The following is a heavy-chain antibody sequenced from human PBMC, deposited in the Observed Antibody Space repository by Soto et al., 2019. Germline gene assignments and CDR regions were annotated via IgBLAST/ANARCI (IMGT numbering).Heavy chain of an antibody. Sequence: QVQLVQSGAEVKKPGSSVKVSCKASGGTFSSYAISWVRQAPGQGLEWMGGVIPILGTANYAQKFQGRVRIPAAESTSTGYMELSSLRSEDTAVYYCARHYQLERRGAHFDYWGQGTLVTVSS. CDR1: GGTFSSYA. D-gene: IGHD1-1*01. J-gene: IGHJ4*02. CDR3: ARHYQLERRGAHFDY. CDR2: VIPILGTA. V-gene: IGHV1-69*11.